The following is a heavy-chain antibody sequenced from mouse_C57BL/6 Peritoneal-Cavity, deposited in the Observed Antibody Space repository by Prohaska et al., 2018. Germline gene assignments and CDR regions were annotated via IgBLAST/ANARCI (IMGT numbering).Heavy chain of an antibody. J-gene: IGHJ3*01. CDR2: INPNNGGT. V-gene: IGHV1-26*01. CDR3: AGITTVAY. CDR1: GYTFTDYY. Sequence: VKISCKASGYTFTDYYMNWVKQSHGKSLEWIGDINPNNGGTSYNQKFKGKATLTVDKSASTAYMELRSLTSEDSAVYYCAGITTVAYWGQGTLVTVSA. D-gene: IGHD1-1*01.